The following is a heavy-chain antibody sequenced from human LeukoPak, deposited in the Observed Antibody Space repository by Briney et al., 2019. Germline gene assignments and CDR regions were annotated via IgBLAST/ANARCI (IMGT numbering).Heavy chain of an antibody. D-gene: IGHD3-22*01. Sequence: PGGSLRLSCAASGFTFSSYGMHWVRQAPGKGLEWVAVISYDGSNKYYADSVKGRFTISRDNSKNTLYLQMNSLRAEDTAVYYCAKDALSRYYDSSGYPTFVDYWGQGTLVTVS. CDR1: GFTFSSYG. CDR2: ISYDGSNK. V-gene: IGHV3-30*18. J-gene: IGHJ4*02. CDR3: AKDALSRYYDSSGYPTFVDY.